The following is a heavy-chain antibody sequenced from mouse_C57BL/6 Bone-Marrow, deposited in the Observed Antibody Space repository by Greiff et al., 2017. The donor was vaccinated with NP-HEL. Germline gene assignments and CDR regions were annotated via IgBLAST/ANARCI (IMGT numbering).Heavy chain of an antibody. CDR1: GFIFSDAW. Sequence: EVKLEESGGGLVQPGGSMKLSCAASGFIFSDAWMDWVRQSPEKGLERVAEIRSKANNHATFYAESVKGRFIISRDDSKSSVYLQMNNLRAEDTGIYYCTSQIYYGYLYVLDYWGQGTSVTVSS. CDR2: IRSKANNHAT. V-gene: IGHV6-6*01. CDR3: TSQIYYGYLYVLDY. D-gene: IGHD2-2*01. J-gene: IGHJ4*01.